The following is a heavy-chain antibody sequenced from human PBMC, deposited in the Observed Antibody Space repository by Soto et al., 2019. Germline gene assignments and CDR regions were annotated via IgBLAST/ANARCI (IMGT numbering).Heavy chain of an antibody. J-gene: IGHJ4*02. D-gene: IGHD1-26*01. CDR1: GFTCSNYG. Sequence: GGSLRLSGVGSGFTCSNYGMHWVRQPPGKGLEWVALISDDGDKRYYADSVRGRLIISRDNSKDTLYLQMNSLGPDDTAVYFCAKARVRIVGANSFDYWGQGTPVTVSS. V-gene: IGHV3-30*18. CDR3: AKARVRIVGANSFDY. CDR2: ISDDGDKR.